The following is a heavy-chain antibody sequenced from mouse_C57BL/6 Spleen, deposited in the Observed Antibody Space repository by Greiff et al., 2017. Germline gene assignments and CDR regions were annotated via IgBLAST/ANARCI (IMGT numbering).Heavy chain of an antibody. J-gene: IGHJ4*01. CDR3: ATPYYYGYYYAMDY. CDR1: GYTFTSYW. V-gene: IGHV1-64*01. Sequence: QVQLQQPGAELVKPGASVRLSCKASGYTFTSYWMHWVKQRPGQGLEWIGMIHPNSGSTNYNEKFKSKATLTVDKSSSTAYMQLSSLTSEDSAVYYCATPYYYGYYYAMDYWGQGTSVTVSS. D-gene: IGHD1-1*01. CDR2: IHPNSGST.